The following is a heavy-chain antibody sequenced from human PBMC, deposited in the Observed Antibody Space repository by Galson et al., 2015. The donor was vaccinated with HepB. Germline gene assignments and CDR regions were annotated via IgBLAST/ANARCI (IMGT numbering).Heavy chain of an antibody. J-gene: IGHJ3*02. CDR2: IDWDDDK. CDR3: ARIHERGGKHDAFDI. V-gene: IGHV2-70*11. CDR1: GFSLSTSGMC. Sequence: PALVKPTQTLTLTCTFSGFSLSTSGMCVSWIRQPPGKALEWLARIDWDDDKYYSTSLKTRLTISKDTSKNQVVLTMTNMDPVDTATYYCARIHERGGKHDAFDIWGQGTMVTVSS. D-gene: IGHD3-16*01.